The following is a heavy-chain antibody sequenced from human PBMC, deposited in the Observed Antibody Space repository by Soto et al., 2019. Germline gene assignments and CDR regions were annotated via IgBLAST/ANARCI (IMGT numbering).Heavy chain of an antibody. V-gene: IGHV4-30-4*01. D-gene: IGHD1-26*01. Sequence: SETLSLTCTVSGGSISSGDYYWSWIRQPPGKGLEWIGYIYYSGSTYYNPSLKSRVTISVDTSKNQFSLKLSSVTAADTAVYYWVRVGATPIPNLFDSWGQRSLDTGSS. CDR3: VRVGATPIPNLFDS. CDR1: GGSISSGDYY. CDR2: IYYSGST. J-gene: IGHJ5*01.